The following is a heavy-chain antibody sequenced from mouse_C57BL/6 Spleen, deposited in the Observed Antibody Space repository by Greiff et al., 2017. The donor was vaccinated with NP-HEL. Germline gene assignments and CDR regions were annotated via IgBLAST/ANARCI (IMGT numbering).Heavy chain of an antibody. V-gene: IGHV3-6*01. CDR3: AREGGTGAMDY. Sequence: DVQLQESGPGLVKPSQSLSLSCSVTGYSITSGYFWNWIRQFPGNQLEWMGYISNDGSNNYNPSLKNPISITRETSKNQFFLKLNSVTTEDTATYYCAREGGTGAMDYWGQGTSVTVSS. CDR1: GYSITSGYF. D-gene: IGHD4-1*01. CDR2: ISNDGSN. J-gene: IGHJ4*01.